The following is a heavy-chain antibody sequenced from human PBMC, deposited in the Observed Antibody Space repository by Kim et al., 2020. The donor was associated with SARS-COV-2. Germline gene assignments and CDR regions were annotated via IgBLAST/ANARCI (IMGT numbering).Heavy chain of an antibody. CDR1: GGTFSSYA. J-gene: IGHJ4*02. D-gene: IGHD3-10*01. CDR2: IIPIFGTA. Sequence: SVKVSCKASGGTFSSYAISWVRQAPGQGLEWMGGIIPIFGTANYAQKFQGRVTITADESTSTAYMELSSLRSEDTAVYYCAREGDYYGSGSYPYTFDYWGQGTLVTVSS. V-gene: IGHV1-69*13. CDR3: AREGDYYGSGSYPYTFDY.